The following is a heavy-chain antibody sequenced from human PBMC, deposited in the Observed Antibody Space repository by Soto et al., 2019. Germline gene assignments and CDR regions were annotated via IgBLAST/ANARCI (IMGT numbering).Heavy chain of an antibody. D-gene: IGHD1-26*01. CDR3: ARDGGRHSGGIDY. CDR2: LIPICGTP. Sequence: QVQLVQSGAEVKQPGSSVKVSCKASGGTFSSYSINWVRQAPGQGLEWMGELIPICGTPNYAQKFQGRVTITADESTSTAYMELSSLRSEDTAVYYCARDGGRHSGGIDYWGQGTLVTVSS. V-gene: IGHV1-69*01. CDR1: GGTFSSYS. J-gene: IGHJ4*02.